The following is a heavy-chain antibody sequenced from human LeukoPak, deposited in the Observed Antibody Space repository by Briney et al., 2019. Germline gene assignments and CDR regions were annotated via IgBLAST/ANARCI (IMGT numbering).Heavy chain of an antibody. CDR1: GGSISSSSYY. J-gene: IGHJ2*01. CDR3: ARRAPCGVTPCWYFDL. Sequence: SETLSLTCTVSGGSISSSSYYWGWIRQPPGKGLEWIGSIYYSGSTYYNPSLKSRVTISVDTSKNQFSLKLSSVTAADTAVYYCARRAPCGVTPCWYFDLWGRGTLVTVSS. V-gene: IGHV4-39*07. D-gene: IGHD5-18*01. CDR2: IYYSGST.